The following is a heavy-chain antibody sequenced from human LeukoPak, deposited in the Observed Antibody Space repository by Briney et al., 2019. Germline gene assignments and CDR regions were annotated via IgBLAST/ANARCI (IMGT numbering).Heavy chain of an antibody. D-gene: IGHD2-8*01. CDR1: GGSFSNYT. V-gene: IGHV1-69*06. Sequence: ASVKVSCKASGGSFSNYTISWLRQTPGQGLEWMGGIIPIFGTANYAQNFQGRVTITADKFTSTAYMELSSLRSEDTAVYYCAGSLGYCTSNVCYLKYWGQGTLVTVSS. CDR2: IIPIFGTA. J-gene: IGHJ4*02. CDR3: AGSLGYCTSNVCYLKY.